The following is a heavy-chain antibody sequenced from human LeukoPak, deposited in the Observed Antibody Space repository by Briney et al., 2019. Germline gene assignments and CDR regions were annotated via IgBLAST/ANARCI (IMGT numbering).Heavy chain of an antibody. D-gene: IGHD4-17*01. CDR2: ISAYNGNT. CDR3: AKTTTADNWFDP. Sequence: ASVKVSCKASGYTFTSYGISWVRQAPGQGLEGMGWISAYNGNTNYAQKLQGRVTMTTDTSTSTAYMELRSLRSDDTAVYYCAKTTTADNWFDPWGQGTLVTVSS. V-gene: IGHV1-18*01. J-gene: IGHJ5*02. CDR1: GYTFTSYG.